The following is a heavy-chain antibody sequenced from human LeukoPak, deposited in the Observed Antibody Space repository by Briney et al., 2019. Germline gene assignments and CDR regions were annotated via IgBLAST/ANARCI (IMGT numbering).Heavy chain of an antibody. D-gene: IGHD4-17*01. CDR2: INSDGSST. Sequence: GGSLRLSCAASGFTFSSCWMHWVRQAPGKGLVWVSRINSDGSSTSYADSVKGRFTISRDNAKNTLYLQMNSLRAEDTAVYYCARGTVYYYYGMDVWGQGTTVTVSS. CDR3: ARGTVYYYYGMDV. J-gene: IGHJ6*02. V-gene: IGHV3-74*01. CDR1: GFTFSSCW.